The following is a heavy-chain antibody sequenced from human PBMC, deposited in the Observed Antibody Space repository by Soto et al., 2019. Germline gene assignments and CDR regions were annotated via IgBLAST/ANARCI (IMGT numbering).Heavy chain of an antibody. V-gene: IGHV3-23*01. Sequence: GGSLRLSCATSGFTFSSYAMCWVRQAPGKGLEWVSALGGTGGRPYYADSVKGRFTVSRDNSKNTLFLQMNSLRVEDTAMYYCAKADRPYYEILTGPDYWGQGTLVTVSS. CDR3: AKADRPYYEILTGPDY. CDR2: LGGTGGRP. CDR1: GFTFSSYA. D-gene: IGHD3-9*01. J-gene: IGHJ4*02.